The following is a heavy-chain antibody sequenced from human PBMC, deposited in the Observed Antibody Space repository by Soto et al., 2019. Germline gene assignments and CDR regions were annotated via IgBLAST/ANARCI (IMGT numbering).Heavy chain of an antibody. CDR1: GGSISSGGYA. D-gene: IGHD3-16*01. J-gene: IGHJ3*02. V-gene: IGHV4-30-2*01. CDR3: ARGRNSMITFGGVIFPAFDI. Sequence: SETLSHTCAVSGGSISSGGYAWSWIRQPPGKGLEWNGYIYHSGSTYYNPSLKSRVTISVDRSKNQFSLKLSSVTAADTAVYYCARGRNSMITFGGVIFPAFDIWGQGTIVTVSS. CDR2: IYHSGST.